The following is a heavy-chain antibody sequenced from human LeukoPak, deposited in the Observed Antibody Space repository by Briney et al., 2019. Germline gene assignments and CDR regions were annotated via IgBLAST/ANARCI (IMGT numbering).Heavy chain of an antibody. V-gene: IGHV3-30*18. CDR1: GFTFSSYG. Sequence: GGSLRLSCAASGFTFSSYGMHWVRQAPGKGLEWVAVISYDGSNKYYADSVKGRFTISRDNSKNTLYLQMNSLRAEDTAVYYCAKDRLRVWFGENWGQGTLVTVSS. D-gene: IGHD3-10*01. CDR2: ISYDGSNK. J-gene: IGHJ4*02. CDR3: AKDRLRVWFGEN.